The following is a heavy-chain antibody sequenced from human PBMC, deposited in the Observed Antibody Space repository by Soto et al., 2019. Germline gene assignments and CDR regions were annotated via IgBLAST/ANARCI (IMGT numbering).Heavy chain of an antibody. CDR1: GGSISSGGYY. V-gene: IGHV4-61*08. Sequence: SETLSLTCTVSGGSISSGGYYWNWIRQPPGKGLEWIGYIYYSGSTNYNPSLKSRVTISLDTSKNQFSLKLSSVTAADTAVYYCARDQGITTFGVYSMYYYGMDVWGQGTTVTVSS. CDR2: IYYSGST. J-gene: IGHJ6*02. D-gene: IGHD3-3*01. CDR3: ARDQGITTFGVYSMYYYGMDV.